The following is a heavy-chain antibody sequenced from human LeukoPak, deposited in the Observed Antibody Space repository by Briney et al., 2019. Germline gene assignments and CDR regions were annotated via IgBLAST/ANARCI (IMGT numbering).Heavy chain of an antibody. CDR1: GFTFSSHG. V-gene: IGHV3-33*01. D-gene: IGHD3-22*01. CDR2: IWYDGSDE. Sequence: GGSLRLSCAASGFTFSSHGMRWVRQAPGKGLEWVSIIWYDGSDEYYADSVKGRFTISRDNSKNTLYLQMNSLRAEDTAVYYCARDGGYHSSGPFDYWGQGTLVTVSS. J-gene: IGHJ4*02. CDR3: ARDGGYHSSGPFDY.